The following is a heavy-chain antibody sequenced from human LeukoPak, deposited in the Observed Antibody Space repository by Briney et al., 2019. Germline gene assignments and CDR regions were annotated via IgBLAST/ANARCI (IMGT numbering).Heavy chain of an antibody. D-gene: IGHD3-10*01. J-gene: IGHJ4*02. V-gene: IGHV4-39*01. Sequence: PSETLSLTCTVSGGSISSSSYYWGWIRQPPGKGLEWIGSIYYSGSTYYNPSLKSRVTISVDTSKNQFSLKLSSVTAADTAVYYCARLSRRGMYYFDYWGQGTLVTVSS. CDR1: GGSISSSSYY. CDR3: ARLSRRGMYYFDY. CDR2: IYYSGST.